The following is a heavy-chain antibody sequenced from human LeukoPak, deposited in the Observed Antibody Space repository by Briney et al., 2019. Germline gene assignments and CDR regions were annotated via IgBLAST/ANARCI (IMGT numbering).Heavy chain of an antibody. J-gene: IGHJ6*02. D-gene: IGHD5-18*01. V-gene: IGHV1-2*02. CDR3: ARVDTGGIRYGYYYYYGMDV. Sequence: ASMKVSCKASGYTFTGYYMHWVRQAPGQGLEWMGWINPNSGGTNYAQKFQGRVTMTRDTSISTAYMELSRLRSDDTAVYYCARVDTGGIRYGYYYYYGMDVWGQGTTVTVSS. CDR1: GYTFTGYY. CDR2: INPNSGGT.